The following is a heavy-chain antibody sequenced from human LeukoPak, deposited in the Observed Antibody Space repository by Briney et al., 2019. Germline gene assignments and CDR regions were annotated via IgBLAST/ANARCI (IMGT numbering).Heavy chain of an antibody. J-gene: IGHJ4*02. Sequence: ASVKVSCKASGYSFTRYYMHWVRQAPGQALEWMGIINPSGGSTSYVQKFQGRVTMTRDTSTSTVYMELSSLRSEDTAVYYCARDLYVWGSYRRTDVFDYWGQGTLVTVSS. CDR2: INPSGGST. CDR3: ARDLYVWGSYRRTDVFDY. D-gene: IGHD3-16*02. V-gene: IGHV1-46*01. CDR1: GYSFTRYY.